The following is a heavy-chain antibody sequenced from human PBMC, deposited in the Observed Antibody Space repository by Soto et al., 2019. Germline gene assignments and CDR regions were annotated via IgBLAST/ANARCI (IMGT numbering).Heavy chain of an antibody. CDR3: ASLVVRRNWFDP. D-gene: IGHD2-21*01. CDR2: IIPIFGTA. V-gene: IGHV1-69*12. CDR1: GGTFSSYA. Sequence: QVQLVQSGAEVKKPGSSVKVSCKASGGTFSSYAISWVRQAPGQGLEWMGGIIPIFGTANYAQKVQGRVTITAAESTSTAYMELSSLRSEDTAVYYCASLVVRRNWFDPWGQGTLVTVSS. J-gene: IGHJ5*02.